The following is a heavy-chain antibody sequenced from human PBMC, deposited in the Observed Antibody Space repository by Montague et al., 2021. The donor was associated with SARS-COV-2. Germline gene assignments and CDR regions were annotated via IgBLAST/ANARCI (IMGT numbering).Heavy chain of an antibody. CDR2: IHHGGST. J-gene: IGHJ6*03. CDR1: GGSFSTYY. Sequence: SETLSLTCAVHGGSFSTYYWNWIRQPPGKGLEWIGEIHHGGSTNYNPSLKSRVTISADTSKNQFSLKLTSVAAADTAVYYCARLGDGVVPSPMLGVGPYYSHYDMDDWGKGTTVTVSS. CDR3: ARLGDGVVPSPMLGVGPYYSHYDMDD. V-gene: IGHV4-34*01. D-gene: IGHD2-2*01.